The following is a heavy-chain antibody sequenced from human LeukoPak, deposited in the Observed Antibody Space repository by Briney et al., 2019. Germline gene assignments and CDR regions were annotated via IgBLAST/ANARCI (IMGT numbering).Heavy chain of an antibody. J-gene: IGHJ6*04. Sequence: PSETLSLTCTVSGGSVSSGSYNWSWLRQPPGKGLEWIGNIYYSDSTNYNPSLKSRVTISVDTSKNQVSLKLSSVTAADTAVYYCARGYYYGSGSYYYSYYYGMDVWGKGTTVTVSS. CDR3: ARGYYYGSGSYYYSYYYGMDV. V-gene: IGHV4-61*01. CDR1: GGSVSSGSYN. D-gene: IGHD3-10*01. CDR2: IYYSDST.